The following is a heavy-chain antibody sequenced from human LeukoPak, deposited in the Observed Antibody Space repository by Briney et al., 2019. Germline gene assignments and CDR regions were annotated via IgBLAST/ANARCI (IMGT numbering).Heavy chain of an antibody. D-gene: IGHD2-2*02. CDR1: AVSISSDGHY. V-gene: IGHV4-30-4*01. Sequence: SESLSLTCTVSAVSISSDGHYWSWFRQPPGKGLELIGYINYSGSTYYNPSLTSRVTISVDTSKNQFSLKLSSMTAADTAVYYCAREGIVVVPAAISFSYYYYYGMDVWGQGTTVTVSS. CDR2: INYSGST. CDR3: AREGIVVVPAAISFSYYYYYGMDV. J-gene: IGHJ6*02.